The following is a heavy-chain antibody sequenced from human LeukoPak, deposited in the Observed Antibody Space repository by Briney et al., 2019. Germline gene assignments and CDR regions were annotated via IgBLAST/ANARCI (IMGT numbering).Heavy chain of an antibody. D-gene: IGHD4-17*01. V-gene: IGHV1-2*04. CDR2: INPNSGGT. CDR1: GYTFTGYY. CDR3: ARGGYGDYIGLCDY. Sequence: ASVKVSCKASGYTFTGYYMHWVRQAPGQGLEWMGWINPNSGGTNYAQKFQGWVTMTRDTSISTAYMELSRLRSDDTAVYYCARGGYGDYIGLCDYWGQGTLVTVSS. J-gene: IGHJ4*02.